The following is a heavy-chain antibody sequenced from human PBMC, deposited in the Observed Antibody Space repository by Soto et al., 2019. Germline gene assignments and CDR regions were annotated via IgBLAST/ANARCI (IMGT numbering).Heavy chain of an antibody. CDR3: AREPDTAIYYYSGMDV. V-gene: IGHV1-46*01. CDR2: INPSGGST. D-gene: IGHD5-18*01. Sequence: GASVKVSCKASGYTFTSYYMHWVRQAPGQGLEWMGIINPSGGSTSYAQKFQGRVTMTRDTSTSTVYMELSSLGSEDTAVYYCAREPDTAIYYYSGMDVWGQGTTVTVSS. CDR1: GYTFTSYY. J-gene: IGHJ6*02.